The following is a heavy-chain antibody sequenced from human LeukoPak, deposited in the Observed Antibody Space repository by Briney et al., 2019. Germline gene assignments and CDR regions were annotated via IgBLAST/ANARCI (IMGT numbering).Heavy chain of an antibody. D-gene: IGHD2-2*01. Sequence: GASVKVSCKASGYTFTSYGISWVRQAPGQGLEWMGWISAYNGNTNYAQKLQGRVTMTNDTSTSTAYMELRSLRSDDTAVYYCARSRYCSSTSCRGAYNWFDPWGQGTLVTVSS. V-gene: IGHV1-18*01. CDR1: GYTFTSYG. CDR3: ARSRYCSSTSCRGAYNWFDP. J-gene: IGHJ5*02. CDR2: ISAYNGNT.